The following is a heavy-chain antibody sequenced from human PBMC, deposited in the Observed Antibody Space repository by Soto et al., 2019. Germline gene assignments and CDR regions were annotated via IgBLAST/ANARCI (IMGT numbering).Heavy chain of an antibody. D-gene: IGHD3-10*01. Sequence: GSTRISCAASGVTFRTYGVHWIRQDPGKGLGWVAVISYDGYLKYYVDAVKGRFTVARDKSKNTRFLEMNSLRVEDTAVYFWAKDFKVSGSHYGTLNYYYGMDVWGQGTMVTVSS. CDR2: ISYDGYLK. CDR1: GVTFRTYG. J-gene: IGHJ6*02. CDR3: AKDFKVSGSHYGTLNYYYGMDV. V-gene: IGHV3-30*18.